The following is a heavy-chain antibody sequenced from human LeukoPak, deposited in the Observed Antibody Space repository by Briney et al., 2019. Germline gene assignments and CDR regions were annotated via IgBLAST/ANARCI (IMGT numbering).Heavy chain of an antibody. D-gene: IGHD3-3*01. Sequence: ASVKVSCKASGYTFTSYDINWVRQATGQGLEWMGWMNPNSGNTGYAQKFQGRVTMTRNTSISTAYMELSSLRSEDTAVYYCAREEERIAIFGVTNSRFDYWGQGTLVTVSS. V-gene: IGHV1-8*01. J-gene: IGHJ4*02. CDR2: MNPNSGNT. CDR3: AREEERIAIFGVTNSRFDY. CDR1: GYTFTSYD.